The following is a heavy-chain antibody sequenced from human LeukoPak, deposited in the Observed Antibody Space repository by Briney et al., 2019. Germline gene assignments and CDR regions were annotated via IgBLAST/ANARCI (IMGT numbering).Heavy chain of an antibody. D-gene: IGHD3-10*01. Sequence: GGSLRLSYAASGLTFSSHGMSWVRQAPGRGLEWVSAISTTGGTTYYADSVRGRFTISRVNSKNTLYLQMNSLRAEDTAVYYCAKGRNTMVVVPHYWGQGTLVTVSS. V-gene: IGHV3-23*01. CDR3: AKGRNTMVVVPHY. CDR1: GLTFSSHG. J-gene: IGHJ4*02. CDR2: ISTTGGTT.